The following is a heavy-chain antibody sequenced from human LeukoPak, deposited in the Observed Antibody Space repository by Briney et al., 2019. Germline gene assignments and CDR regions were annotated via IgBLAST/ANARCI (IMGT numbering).Heavy chain of an antibody. V-gene: IGHV1-2*02. D-gene: IGHD3-10*01. Sequence: ASVKVSCKASGYTFTGYYMHWVRQAPGQGLEWMGWINPNSGGTNYAQKFQGRVTMTRDTSISTVYMELSRLRSDDTAVYYCARVGFGRWFGEFDLDYWGQGTLVTVSS. J-gene: IGHJ4*02. CDR2: INPNSGGT. CDR1: GYTFTGYY. CDR3: ARVGFGRWFGEFDLDY.